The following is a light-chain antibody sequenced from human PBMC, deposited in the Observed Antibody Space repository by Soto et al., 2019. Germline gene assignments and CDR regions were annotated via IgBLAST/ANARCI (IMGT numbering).Light chain of an antibody. CDR2: GAS. J-gene: IGKJ1*01. V-gene: IGKV3-15*01. CDR1: QSVSSN. Sequence: EIVMTQSPATLSVSPGERATLSCRASQSVSSNLAWYQQKPGQAPRLLIYGASTRATGIPARFSGSGSGTEFTLNISSRQSEDFAIYYCQHYNNWPPWTFGQGTKVKIK. CDR3: QHYNNWPPWT.